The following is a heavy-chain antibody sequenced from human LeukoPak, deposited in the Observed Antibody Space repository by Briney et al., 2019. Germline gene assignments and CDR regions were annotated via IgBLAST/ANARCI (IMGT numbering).Heavy chain of an antibody. D-gene: IGHD4-17*01. CDR2: IKHDGSDV. J-gene: IGHJ4*02. V-gene: IGHV3-7*01. Sequence: GGSLRLSCVVSGFTFSDYWMTWVRQAPGKGLEWVANIKHDGSDVHYVDSVKGRFTISRDNDQSSLFLQMSSLRREDTAVYYCARGPSTTLTTRWGQGTLVAVSS. CDR3: ARGPSTTLTTR. CDR1: GFTFSDYW.